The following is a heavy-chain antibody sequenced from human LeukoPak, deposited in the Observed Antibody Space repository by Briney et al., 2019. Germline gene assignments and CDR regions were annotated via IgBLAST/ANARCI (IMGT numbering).Heavy chain of an antibody. CDR3: ARRLVATNNIDC. Sequence: RSSETLSLTCTVSGGSISSYYWSWIRQPPGKGLEWIGEINHSGSTNYNPSLRSRVTISVDTSKNQFSLKLSSVTAADTAVYYCARRLVATNNIDCWGQGTLVTVSS. CDR2: INHSGST. D-gene: IGHD5-12*01. J-gene: IGHJ4*02. V-gene: IGHV4-34*01. CDR1: GGSISSYY.